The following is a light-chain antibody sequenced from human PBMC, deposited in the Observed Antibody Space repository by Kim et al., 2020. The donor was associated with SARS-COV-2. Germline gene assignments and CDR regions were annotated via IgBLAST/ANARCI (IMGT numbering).Light chain of an antibody. Sequence: LTIPCTGGRGSIASNYVHWYQQRPGSAPTTVIYEDNQSLSGVPDRFSGSIDSSSNSASLTISGLTTEDEADYYCQSYDTSNQGVVFGGGTQLTVL. V-gene: IGLV6-57*02. CDR3: QSYDTSNQGVV. J-gene: IGLJ2*01. CDR2: EDN. CDR1: RGSIASNY.